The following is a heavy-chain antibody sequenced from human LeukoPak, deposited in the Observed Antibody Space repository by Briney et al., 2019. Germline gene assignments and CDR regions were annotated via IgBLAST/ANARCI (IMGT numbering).Heavy chain of an antibody. V-gene: IGHV4-38-2*02. CDR2: IYHIGST. CDR3: ARGEAAAALPQDY. J-gene: IGHJ4*02. Sequence: SETLSLTCTVSGYSISSGYYWGWIRQPPEKGLEWIGSIYHIGSTYDNPSLKSRVTISVDTSKNQFSLKLSSVTAADTAVYYCARGEAAAALPQDYWGQGTLVTVSS. CDR1: GYSISSGYY. D-gene: IGHD6-13*01.